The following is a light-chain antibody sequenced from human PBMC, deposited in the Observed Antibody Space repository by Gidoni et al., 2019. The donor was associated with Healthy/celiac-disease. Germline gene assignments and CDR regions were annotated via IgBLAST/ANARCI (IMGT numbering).Light chain of an antibody. V-gene: IGKV4-1*01. Sequence: EILMTQSPDPLSVYLCESATINCKSSQSALYSSNNKNYLAWYQQKPGQPPKLLIYWASTRETGVPERFSGSGSGTDFTLTISSLQAEDVAVYYCQQYYSSPRTFGQGTKVEIK. J-gene: IGKJ1*01. CDR1: QSALYSSNNKNY. CDR3: QQYYSSPRT. CDR2: WAS.